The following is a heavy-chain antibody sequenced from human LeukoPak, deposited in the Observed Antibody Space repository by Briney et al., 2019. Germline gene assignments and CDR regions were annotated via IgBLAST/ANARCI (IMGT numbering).Heavy chain of an antibody. J-gene: IGHJ4*02. CDR1: GFTFSTYA. D-gene: IGHD1-26*01. V-gene: IGHV3-23*01. Sequence: GGSLRLSRAASGFTFSTYAMPWVPQAAGKGLEWVSGISDRGTRTYFADSVKGRFTISRDNSENTLYLQMNSLRAEDTAVYYCAKDQGGTYAYYFDYWGQGALVTVS. CDR2: ISDRGTRT. CDR3: AKDQGGTYAYYFDY.